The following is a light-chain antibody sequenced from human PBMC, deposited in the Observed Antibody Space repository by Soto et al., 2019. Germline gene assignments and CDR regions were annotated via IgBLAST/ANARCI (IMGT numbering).Light chain of an antibody. Sequence: QTVVTQSPSASGTPGQRVTISCSGSISNIGRNTVNWYQQFPGTAPKVLIYKNDRRPSGVPDRFSASKSGTSASLAISGLQSEDEADYYCAVWDDSLNGPVFGGGTKLTVL. CDR1: ISNIGRNT. CDR3: AVWDDSLNGPV. J-gene: IGLJ2*01. V-gene: IGLV1-44*01. CDR2: KND.